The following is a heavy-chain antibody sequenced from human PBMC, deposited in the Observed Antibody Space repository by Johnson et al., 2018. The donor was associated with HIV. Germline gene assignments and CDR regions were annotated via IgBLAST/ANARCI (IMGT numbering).Heavy chain of an antibody. Sequence: QVQLVESGGGVVQPGRSLRLSCAASGFTFSSYSMHWVRQAPGKGLEWVAVISYGGSTKYYADSVKGRFTISRDNSKNTLYLQMNSLGAEDTAMYYCARDWSEWYTVDAFDIWGQGTMVTVSS. D-gene: IGHD3-3*01. CDR3: ARDWSEWYTVDAFDI. V-gene: IGHV3-30*04. CDR2: ISYGGSTK. J-gene: IGHJ3*02. CDR1: GFTFSSYS.